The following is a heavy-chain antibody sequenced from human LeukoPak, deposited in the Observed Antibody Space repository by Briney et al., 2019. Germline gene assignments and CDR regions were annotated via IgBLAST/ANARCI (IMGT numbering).Heavy chain of an antibody. CDR1: GGSISSSSYY. V-gene: IGHV4-39*01. CDR2: IYYSGST. D-gene: IGHD3-10*01. Sequence: SETLSLTCTVSGGSISSSSYYWGWIRQPPGKGLEWIGNIYYSGSTYYNPSLKSRVTISVDTSKNQLSLKLSSVTAADTAVYYCARRIYGSGIRWGQGTLVTASS. CDR3: ARRIYGSGIR. J-gene: IGHJ4*02.